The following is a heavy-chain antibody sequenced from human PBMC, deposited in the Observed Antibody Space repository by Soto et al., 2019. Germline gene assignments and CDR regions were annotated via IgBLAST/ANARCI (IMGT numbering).Heavy chain of an antibody. CDR3: ARETDGMDV. CDR1: GFIFSTYS. J-gene: IGHJ6*02. CDR2: TTFDGINK. Sequence: QVQLVESGGGVVQPGRSLRLSSAASGFIFSTYSIHWVRQAPGKGLEWVAVTTFDGINKYNADSVKGRFTISRDASKKTVYLQMNSLTTEDTAVYFCARETDGMDVWGQGTTVTVSS. V-gene: IGHV3-30*03.